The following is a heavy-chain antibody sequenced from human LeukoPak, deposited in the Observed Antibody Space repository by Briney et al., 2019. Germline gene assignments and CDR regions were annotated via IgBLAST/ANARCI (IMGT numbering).Heavy chain of an antibody. Sequence: ASVTVSFKASGYTFTVYYMHWVRQAPGQGLEWMGWINPNSGGTNYAQKFQGRVTMTRDTSISTAYMELSRLSSEDTAIYYCARGGWYNGAYTALYYFDYWGQGTLLTVSS. CDR3: ARGGWYNGAYTALYYFDY. D-gene: IGHD1-14*01. V-gene: IGHV1-2*02. J-gene: IGHJ4*02. CDR2: INPNSGGT. CDR1: GYTFTVYY.